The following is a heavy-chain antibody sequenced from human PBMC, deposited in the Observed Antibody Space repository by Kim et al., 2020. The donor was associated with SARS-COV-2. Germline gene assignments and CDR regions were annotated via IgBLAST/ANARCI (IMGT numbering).Heavy chain of an antibody. CDR2: ISGDNGNI. J-gene: IGHJ2*01. Sequence: ASVQVSCKVSGYSFSNHAISWVRQATGKGLEWRGWISGDNGNIQYAQKFQGRVTITTETSKSTAYLEMRSLRSDDTALYYCARGGGVGHSASCFYYWYFD. V-gene: IGHV1-18*01. CDR3: ARGGGVGHSASCFYYWYFD. CDR1: GYSFSNHA. D-gene: IGHD2-2*01.